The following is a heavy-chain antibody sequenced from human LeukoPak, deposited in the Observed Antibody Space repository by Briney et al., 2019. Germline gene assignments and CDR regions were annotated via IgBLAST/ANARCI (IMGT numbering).Heavy chain of an antibody. Sequence: SVKGRFTISRDNAKNSLYLQMNSLRAEDTAVYYCARYTAGIFFDYWGQGTLVTVSS. V-gene: IGHV3-21*01. J-gene: IGHJ4*02. D-gene: IGHD6-13*01. CDR3: ARYTAGIFFDY.